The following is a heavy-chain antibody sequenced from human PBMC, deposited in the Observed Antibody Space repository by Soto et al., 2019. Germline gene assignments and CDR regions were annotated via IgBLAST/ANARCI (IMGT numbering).Heavy chain of an antibody. J-gene: IGHJ4*02. CDR1: GYTFTTYD. CDR3: TRGTRVAEY. Sequence: QVQLVQSGAEVRKPGASVKVSCKASGYTFTTYDINWVRQATGQGLEWMGWVNPNSGITGYAQKFQGRVTMTRNTSINTAYMELSRLRSEDTAVYYCTRGTRVAEYWGQGTLVTVSS. CDR2: VNPNSGIT. D-gene: IGHD2-15*01. V-gene: IGHV1-8*01.